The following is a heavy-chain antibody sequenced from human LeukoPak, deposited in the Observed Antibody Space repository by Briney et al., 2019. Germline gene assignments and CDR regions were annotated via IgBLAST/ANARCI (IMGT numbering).Heavy chain of an antibody. D-gene: IGHD3-16*02. V-gene: IGHV3-48*03. Sequence: PGGSLRLSCAASGFTFSSYEMNWVRQAPGKGLEWVSYISSSGSTIYYADSVKGRFTISRDNAKNSLYLQMNSLRAEDTAVYYCARRYYYYVWGSYRYQYYFDYWGQGTLVTVSS. CDR2: ISSSGSTI. J-gene: IGHJ4*02. CDR1: GFTFSSYE. CDR3: ARRYYYYVWGSYRYQYYFDY.